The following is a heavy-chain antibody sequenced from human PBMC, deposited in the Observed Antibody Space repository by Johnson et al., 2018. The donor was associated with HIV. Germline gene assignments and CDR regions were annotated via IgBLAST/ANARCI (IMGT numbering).Heavy chain of an antibody. CDR2: IRYDGSTK. CDR3: AREYSSLSQGAFDI. D-gene: IGHD6-6*01. V-gene: IGHV3-30*02. Sequence: QVQLVESGGGVVQPGGSLRLSCAASRFTFSTYGMHWVRQAPGKGLEWVAFIRYDGSTKYYADSVKGRFTISRDNSKNTLYLQMNSLRAEDTAVYYCAREYSSLSQGAFDIWGQGTMVTVSS. J-gene: IGHJ3*02. CDR1: RFTFSTYG.